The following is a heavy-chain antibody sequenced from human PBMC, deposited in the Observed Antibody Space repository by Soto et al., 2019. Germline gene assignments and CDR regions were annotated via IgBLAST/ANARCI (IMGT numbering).Heavy chain of an antibody. CDR1: GGSFSGYY. J-gene: IGHJ4*02. Sequence: QVQLQQWGAGLLKPSETLSLTCAVYGGSFSGYYWSWIRQPPGKGLEWIGEINHSGSTNYNPSLKRRVNISVDTSKNQFSLKLSSVTDADTAVYYCARGLNYPYYYGSGSIKSRGFFDYWGQGTLVTVSS. CDR2: INHSGST. D-gene: IGHD3-10*01. V-gene: IGHV4-34*01. CDR3: ARGLNYPYYYGSGSIKSRGFFDY.